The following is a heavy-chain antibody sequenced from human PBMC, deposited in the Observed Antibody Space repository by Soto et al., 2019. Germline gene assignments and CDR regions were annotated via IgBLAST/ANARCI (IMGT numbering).Heavy chain of an antibody. CDR3: ARQNSYLHCSSTSCHYYYYYYYMDV. J-gene: IGHJ6*03. D-gene: IGHD2-2*01. CDR2: IYYSGST. CDR1: GGSISSSSYY. Sequence: SETLSLTCTVSGGSISSSSYYWGWIRQPPGKGMERIGSIYYSGSTYYNPSLKSRVTISVDTSKNQFSLKLSSVTAADTAVYYCARQNSYLHCSSTSCHYYYYYYYMDVWGKGTTVTVSS. V-gene: IGHV4-39*01.